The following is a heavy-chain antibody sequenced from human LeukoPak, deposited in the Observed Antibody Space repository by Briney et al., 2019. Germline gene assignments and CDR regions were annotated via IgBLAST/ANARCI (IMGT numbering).Heavy chain of an antibody. CDR2: IIPIFGTA. V-gene: IGHV1-69*01. J-gene: IGHJ4*02. CDR1: GGTFSSYA. Sequence: SVKVSCKASGGTFSSYAISWVRQAPGQGLEWMGGIIPIFGTANYAQKFQGRVTITADESTSTAYMELRSLRSDDTAVYYCARDSSGYPADWGQGTLVTVSS. CDR3: ARDSSGYPAD. D-gene: IGHD3-22*01.